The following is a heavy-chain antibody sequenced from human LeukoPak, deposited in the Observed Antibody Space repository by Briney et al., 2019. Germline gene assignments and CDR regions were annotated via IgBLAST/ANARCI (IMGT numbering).Heavy chain of an antibody. CDR1: GGSFSGYY. D-gene: IGHD6-13*01. CDR2: INHSGST. V-gene: IGHV4-34*01. CDR3: ARDIAAAAENRFDP. Sequence: PSETLSLTCAVYGGSFSGYYWSWIRQPPGKGLEWIGEINHSGSTHYNPSLKSRVTISVDTSKNQFSLKLSSVTAADTAVYCCARDIAAAAENRFDPWGQGTLVTVSS. J-gene: IGHJ5*02.